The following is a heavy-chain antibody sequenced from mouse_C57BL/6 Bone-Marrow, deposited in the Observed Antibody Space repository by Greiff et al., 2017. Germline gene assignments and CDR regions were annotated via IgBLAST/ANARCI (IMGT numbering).Heavy chain of an antibody. CDR1: GFTFSDYG. V-gene: IGHV5-17*01. Sequence: EVKLMESGGGLVKPGGSLKLSCAASGFTFSDYGMHWVRQAPEKGLEWVAYISSGSSTIYYADTVKGRFTISRDNAKNTLFLQMTSLRSEDTAMYYCARGWLLGWFAYWGQGTLVTVSA. J-gene: IGHJ3*01. D-gene: IGHD2-3*01. CDR2: ISSGSSTI. CDR3: ARGWLLGWFAY.